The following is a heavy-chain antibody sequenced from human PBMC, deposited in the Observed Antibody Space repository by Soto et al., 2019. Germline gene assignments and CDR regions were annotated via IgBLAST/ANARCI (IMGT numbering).Heavy chain of an antibody. J-gene: IGHJ4*02. Sequence: GGSLRLSCAASGFTFSSYGMHWVRQAPGKGLEWVAVIWYDGSNKYYADSVKGRFTISRDNSKNTLYLQMNSLRAEDTAVYYCARDPKDYDILVWGQGTLVTVSS. CDR3: ARDPKDYDILV. D-gene: IGHD3-9*01. CDR1: GFTFSSYG. CDR2: IWYDGSNK. V-gene: IGHV3-33*01.